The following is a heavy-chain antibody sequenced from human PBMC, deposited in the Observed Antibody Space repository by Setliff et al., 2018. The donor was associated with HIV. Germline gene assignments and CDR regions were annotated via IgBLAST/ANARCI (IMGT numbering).Heavy chain of an antibody. J-gene: IGHJ4*02. CDR2: TSHSGKT. Sequence: ETLSLSCAVYGGPLSGHYWSWIRQPPGQGLEWIGETSHSGKTNYNPSLKSRVTISVDTSKNQFSLKLTSVTAADTAVYYCVTSSSWSSRLNFWGPGMLVTVSS. V-gene: IGHV4-34*01. CDR1: GGPLSGHY. CDR3: VTSSSWSSRLNF. D-gene: IGHD2-2*01.